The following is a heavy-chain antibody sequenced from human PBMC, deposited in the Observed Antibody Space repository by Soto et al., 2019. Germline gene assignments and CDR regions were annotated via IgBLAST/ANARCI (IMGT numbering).Heavy chain of an antibody. V-gene: IGHV4-31*03. D-gene: IGHD3-3*01. J-gene: IGHJ4*02. Sequence: QVQLQESGPGLVKPSQTLSLTCTVSGGSISSGGYYWSWIRQHPGKGLEGIGYIYYSGSTYYNPSLTSRVTISVDTSKNQFSLKLSSVTAADTAVYYCARVFTIFGVVQFDYWGQGTLVTVSP. CDR1: GGSISSGGYY. CDR3: ARVFTIFGVVQFDY. CDR2: IYYSGST.